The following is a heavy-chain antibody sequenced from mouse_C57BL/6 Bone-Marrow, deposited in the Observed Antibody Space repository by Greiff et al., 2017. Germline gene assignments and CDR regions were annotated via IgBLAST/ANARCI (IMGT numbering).Heavy chain of an antibody. CDR2: INPINGGT. V-gene: IGHV1-26*01. J-gene: IGHJ4*01. D-gene: IGHD1-1*01. Sequence: EVQLQQSGPELVKPGASVKISCKASGYTFTDYYMNWVKQSHGKSLEWIGDINPINGGTSYNQKFKGKATLTVDKSSSTAYMELSSLTSEDSAVYYGSRDYYGSSPYAMDYWGQGTSVTVSS. CDR3: SRDYYGSSPYAMDY. CDR1: GYTFTDYY.